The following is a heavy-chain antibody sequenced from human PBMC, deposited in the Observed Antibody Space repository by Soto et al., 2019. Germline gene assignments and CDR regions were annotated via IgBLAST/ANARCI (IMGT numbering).Heavy chain of an antibody. CDR1: GYRFSDLG. Sequence: QVQLVQSGAEVRKPGASVKVSCKASGYRFSDLGMHWVRQAPGQRLEWMGWIHAGNGNTKYSQKYQGRVTMTRDTSASTAYMELSSLTSEDTALYHCTNSYCGSITRLGNFWGQGTLVTVPS. J-gene: IGHJ4*02. CDR3: TNSYCGSITRLGNF. CDR2: IHAGNGNT. V-gene: IGHV1-3*01. D-gene: IGHD2-21*01.